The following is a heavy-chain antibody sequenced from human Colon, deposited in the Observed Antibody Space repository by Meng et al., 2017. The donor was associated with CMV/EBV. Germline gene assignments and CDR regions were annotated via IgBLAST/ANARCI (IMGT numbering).Heavy chain of an antibody. Sequence: GGSLRLSCAASGFTFSNYWMSWVRQAPGKGLEWVANIKQDGSEKYYVDSVKGRFTISRDNAKNSLYLQMNSLRAEDTAVYYCARVLGYGSFDYWGQGTLVTVSS. CDR1: GFTFSNYW. J-gene: IGHJ4*02. V-gene: IGHV3-7*01. D-gene: IGHD4-17*01. CDR2: IKQDGSEK. CDR3: ARVLGYGSFDY.